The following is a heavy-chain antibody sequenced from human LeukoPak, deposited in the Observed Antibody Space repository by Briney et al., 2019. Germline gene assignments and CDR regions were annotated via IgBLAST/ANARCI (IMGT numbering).Heavy chain of an antibody. Sequence: SETLSLTCTVSGGSISSYYWSWIRQPPGKGLEWIGYIYYSGSTNYNPSLKSRVTISVDTSKNQFSLKKSSVTAADTAVYYCARSVGSERDFDYWGQGTLVTVSS. CDR3: ARSVGSERDFDY. J-gene: IGHJ4*02. D-gene: IGHD1-26*01. CDR2: IYYSGST. V-gene: IGHV4-59*01. CDR1: GGSISSYY.